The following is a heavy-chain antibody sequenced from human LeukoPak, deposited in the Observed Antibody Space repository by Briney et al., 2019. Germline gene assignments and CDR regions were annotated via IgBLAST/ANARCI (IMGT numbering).Heavy chain of an antibody. CDR1: GYTFTGYY. V-gene: IGHV1-2*02. Sequence: ASVKVSCKASGYTFTGYYMHWVRQAPGQGLEWMGWINPNSGGTNYAQKFQGRVTMTRDMSTSTVYMELSSLRSDDTAVYYCARDRAFDYWGQGTLVTVSS. CDR2: INPNSGGT. J-gene: IGHJ4*02. CDR3: ARDRAFDY.